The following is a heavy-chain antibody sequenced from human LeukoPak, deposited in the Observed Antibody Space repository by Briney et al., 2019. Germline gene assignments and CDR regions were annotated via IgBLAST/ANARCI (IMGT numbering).Heavy chain of an antibody. D-gene: IGHD1-26*01. CDR3: VTPAVIVRASYSDY. Sequence: PGGSLRLSCAASGFIFSTYAMSWVRQAPGEGLEWVSAINGGGNSTYYADSVKGRFTISRDNSKNTLYLQMNSLGVEDTAIYFCVTPAVIVRASYSDYWGQGTLVTVSS. CDR1: GFIFSTYA. V-gene: IGHV3-23*01. J-gene: IGHJ4*02. CDR2: INGGGNST.